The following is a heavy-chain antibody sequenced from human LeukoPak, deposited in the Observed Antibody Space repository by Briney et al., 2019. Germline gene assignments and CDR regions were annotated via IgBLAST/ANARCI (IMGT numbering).Heavy chain of an antibody. CDR1: GYTFTDNV. V-gene: IGHV1-18*01. D-gene: IGHD3-9*01. J-gene: IGHJ6*03. Sequence: ASVKVSCKTSGYTFTDNVISWVRQAPGQGLEWMGGIIPIFGTANYAQKFQGRVTMTTDTSTSTAYMELRSLRSDDTAVYYCARDPALYYDILTGYYNGRFLHYYYMDVWGKGTTVTISS. CDR3: ARDPALYYDILTGYYNGRFLHYYYMDV. CDR2: IIPIFGTA.